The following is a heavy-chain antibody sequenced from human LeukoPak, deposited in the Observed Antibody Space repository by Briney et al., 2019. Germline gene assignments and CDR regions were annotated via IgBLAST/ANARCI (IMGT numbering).Heavy chain of an antibody. D-gene: IGHD4-17*01. CDR1: GGSISIYY. V-gene: IGHV4-4*07. Sequence: SETLSLTCTVSGGSISIYYWSWIRQPAGKGLEWIGHIYTSGSTNYNPSLKSRVTMSIDTSKNQFSLTLSSVTAADTAVYYCARGPTTVTRAFDYWGQGSLVTVSS. CDR2: IYTSGST. CDR3: ARGPTTVTRAFDY. J-gene: IGHJ4*02.